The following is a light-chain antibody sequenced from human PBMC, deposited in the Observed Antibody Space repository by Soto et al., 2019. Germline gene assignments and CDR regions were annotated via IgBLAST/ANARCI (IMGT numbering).Light chain of an antibody. J-gene: IGKJ1*01. Sequence: EIVMTQSPATLSVSPGERATLSCRASQSVSSKLAWYQQKPGQAPRVLIYGASTRATGIPARFSGSGSGTEFTLTISSLQSEDFAVYYCQHYNDWPPTWTFGQGNKVDIK. CDR1: QSVSSK. V-gene: IGKV3-15*01. CDR2: GAS. CDR3: QHYNDWPPTWT.